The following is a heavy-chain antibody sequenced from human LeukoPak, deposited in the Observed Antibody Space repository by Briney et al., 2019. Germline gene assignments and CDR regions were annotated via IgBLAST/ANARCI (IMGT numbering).Heavy chain of an antibody. CDR2: IYYSGST. V-gene: IGHV4-59*11. CDR1: GGSISGHY. J-gene: IGHJ6*03. CDR3: ARVGILTGFDYYYYMEV. Sequence: SSGTLSLTCTVSGGSISGHYWSWIRQPPGQGLEWIGYIYYSGSTNYNPSLKSRVTISVDTSKNQFSLKLSSVTAADTAVYYCARVGILTGFDYYYYMEVWGKGTTVTVSS. D-gene: IGHD3-9*01.